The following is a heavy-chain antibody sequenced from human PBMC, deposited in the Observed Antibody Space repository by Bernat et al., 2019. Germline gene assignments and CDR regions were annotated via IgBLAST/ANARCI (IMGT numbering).Heavy chain of an antibody. D-gene: IGHD5-12*01. CDR1: GFTFSSHW. V-gene: IGHV3-7*03. J-gene: IGHJ4*02. Sequence: EVQLMESGGGLVQPGGSLRLSCAASGFTFSSHWMTWVRQAPGKGLEWVANIKQDGSEKYYVDSVKGRFTISRDNAKNSLFLQMNSLRAEDTAVYYCARNGRGYSDYDYFNYWGQGTLVTVSS. CDR2: IKQDGSEK. CDR3: ARNGRGYSDYDYFNY.